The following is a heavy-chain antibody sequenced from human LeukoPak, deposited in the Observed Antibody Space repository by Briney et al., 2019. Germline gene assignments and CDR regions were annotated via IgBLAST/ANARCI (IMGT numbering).Heavy chain of an antibody. V-gene: IGHV1-69*02. CDR3: ARSNYDFWSGYYPNFDY. CDR1: GGTFSSYT. J-gene: IGHJ4*02. CDR2: IIPILGIA. D-gene: IGHD3-3*01. Sequence: SVKVSCKASGGTFSSYTISWVRQAPGQGLEWMERIIPILGIANYAQKFQGRVTITADKSTSTAYMELSSLRSEDTAVYYCARSNYDFWSGYYPNFDYWGQGTLVTVSS.